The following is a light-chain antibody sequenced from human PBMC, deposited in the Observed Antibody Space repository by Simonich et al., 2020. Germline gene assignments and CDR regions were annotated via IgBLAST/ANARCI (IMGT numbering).Light chain of an antibody. V-gene: IGKV4-1*01. CDR1: KSVLYSSNNKNY. J-gene: IGKJ4*01. CDR3: QQYYSTLLT. Sequence: DIVMTQSPDSLAVSLGERATINFKSSKSVLYSSNNKNYFSWYQQKPGQPPQLLIYWASTRESGVPDRFMGSGSGTDFSLTISSLQAEDVAVYYCQQYYSTLLTFGGGTKVEIK. CDR2: WAS.